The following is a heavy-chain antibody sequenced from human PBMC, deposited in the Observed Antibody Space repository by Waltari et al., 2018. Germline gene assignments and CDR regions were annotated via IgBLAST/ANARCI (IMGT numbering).Heavy chain of an antibody. V-gene: IGHV1-2*02. CDR3: AREGFGYSGSYYFDY. D-gene: IGHD1-26*01. J-gene: IGHJ4*02. CDR2: INPNSGGT. Sequence: QVQLVQSGAEVKKPGASVKVSCKASGSTFTGYYMHWVRQAPGQGLEWMGWINPNSGGTNYAQKFQGRVTMTRDTSISTAYMELSRLRSDDTAMYYCAREGFGYSGSYYFDYWGQGTLVTVSS. CDR1: GSTFTGYY.